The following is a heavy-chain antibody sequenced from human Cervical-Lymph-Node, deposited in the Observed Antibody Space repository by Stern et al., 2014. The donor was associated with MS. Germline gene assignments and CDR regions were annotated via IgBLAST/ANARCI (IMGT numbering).Heavy chain of an antibody. Sequence: EVQLVESGGGLVQPGGSLRISCAASGFTFRRYAMIWVRQGPGKGLEWVSGISRGGDTYYAGSVKGRFTISRDNSGTTLFLQLDSLRGEDTAVYYCAKVRYYYDSNGYYPHTFDRWGQGTLVTVSS. CDR3: AKVRYYYDSNGYYPHTFDR. J-gene: IGHJ4*02. CDR1: GFTFRRYA. D-gene: IGHD3-22*01. V-gene: IGHV3-23*04. CDR2: ISRGGDT.